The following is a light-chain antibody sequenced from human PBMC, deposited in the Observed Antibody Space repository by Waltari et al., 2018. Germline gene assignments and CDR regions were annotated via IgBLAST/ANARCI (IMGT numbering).Light chain of an antibody. CDR1: ATDLGGYNY. CDR2: DVS. Sequence: QSALTQPVSVSGSPGQSITISCTGTATDLGGYNYVSWYQQRPGKAPKLIIFDVSSRPSGISNRFSGSKCGNTASLTISGLQPEDEADYYCCSFTSSSTWVFGGGTKLTVL. J-gene: IGLJ3*02. V-gene: IGLV2-14*01. CDR3: CSFTSSSTWV.